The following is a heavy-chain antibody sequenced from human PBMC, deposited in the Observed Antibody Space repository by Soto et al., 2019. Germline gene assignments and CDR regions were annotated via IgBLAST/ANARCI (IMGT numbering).Heavy chain of an antibody. D-gene: IGHD3-16*01. CDR3: AKAGCSDANCHVWARES. J-gene: IGHJ5*02. CDR1: GFKFEDYA. CDR2: INWNSGKV. V-gene: IGHV3-9*01. Sequence: EMQLVESGGGLVPPGRSLRLSCAGFGFKFEDYAMHWVRQVPGKGLEWVSYINWNSGKVKYADSVKGRFTISRDNAKNSLYLQRTSLKSEDTALYYCAKAGCSDANCHVWARESWGQGTLVAVSS.